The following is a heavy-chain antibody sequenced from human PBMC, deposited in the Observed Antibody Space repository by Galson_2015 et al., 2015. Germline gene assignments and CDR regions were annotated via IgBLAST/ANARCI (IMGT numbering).Heavy chain of an antibody. CDR1: GYIFTSNY. Sequence: QSGAEVKKPGESLKISCKASGYIFTSNYMHWVRQAPGQGLEWMGIINPSGGSPAYAQKFQGRVTMTSDTSTSTVYMELSSLTSEDTAVYYCTRGGNRNWFDPWGQGTLVTVSS. V-gene: IGHV1-46*01. D-gene: IGHD1-14*01. J-gene: IGHJ5*02. CDR3: TRGGNRNWFDP. CDR2: INPSGGSP.